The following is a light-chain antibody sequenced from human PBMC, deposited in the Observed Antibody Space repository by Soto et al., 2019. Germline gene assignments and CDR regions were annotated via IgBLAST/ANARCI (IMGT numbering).Light chain of an antibody. CDR1: QGIYYL. CDR3: QQNSYFPLT. Sequence: DIQLTQSPSSLSASVGDRVTITCRASQGIYYLLAWYRQRPGRAPELLIYSASTLDGGVPSRFSGCGSGTDFTITVSRLQDEYFAAYYRQQNSYFPLTFGGGTRVEIK. CDR2: SAS. J-gene: IGKJ4*01. V-gene: IGKV1-12*01.